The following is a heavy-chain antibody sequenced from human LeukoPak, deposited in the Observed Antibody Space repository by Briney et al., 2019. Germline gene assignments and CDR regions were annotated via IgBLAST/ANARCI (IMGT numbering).Heavy chain of an antibody. V-gene: IGHV5-51*01. CDR2: IYPDDSDT. J-gene: IGHJ4*02. CDR1: GYSFTSYW. Sequence: GESLKISCKGSGYSFTSYWIGWVRQMPGKGLEWVGFIYPDDSDTRYSPSFQGQVTVSADKSISTAYLQWSSLKASDTAMYYCATTDISMASGFDHWGQGTLVTVSS. CDR3: ATTDISMASGFDH. D-gene: IGHD5-18*01.